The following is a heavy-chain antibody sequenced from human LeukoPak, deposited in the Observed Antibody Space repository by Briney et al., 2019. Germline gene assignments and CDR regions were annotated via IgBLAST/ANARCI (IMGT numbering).Heavy chain of an antibody. V-gene: IGHV5-51*01. Sequence: GESLKISGKGSGYSFTSYWICWVRQMPGKGLEWMGIIYPGDSDTRYSPSFQGQVTISADKSISTAYLQWSSLKASDTAMYYCARSGYCSGGSCYEPYYFDYWGQGTLVTVSS. CDR3: ARSGYCSGGSCYEPYYFDY. J-gene: IGHJ4*02. CDR2: IYPGDSDT. D-gene: IGHD2-15*01. CDR1: GYSFTSYW.